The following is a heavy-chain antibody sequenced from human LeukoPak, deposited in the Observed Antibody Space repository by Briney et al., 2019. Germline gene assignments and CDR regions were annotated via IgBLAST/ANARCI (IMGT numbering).Heavy chain of an antibody. V-gene: IGHV4-39*01. CDR1: AGSISSSSYY. D-gene: IGHD6-13*01. CDR2: VYYSGST. J-gene: IGHJ4*02. CDR3: ASLENRIAAIPPIDY. Sequence: SETLSLTCTVSAGSISSSSYYWGWIRQPPGKGLEWIGSVYYSGSTYYNPSLKSRVTISVDTSKNQFSLELSSVTAADTAVYYCASLENRIAAIPPIDYWGQGTLVSVSS.